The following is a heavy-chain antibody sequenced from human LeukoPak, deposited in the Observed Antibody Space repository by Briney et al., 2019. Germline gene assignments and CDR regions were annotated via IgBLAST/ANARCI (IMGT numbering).Heavy chain of an antibody. D-gene: IGHD3-10*01. CDR3: ARSGVRGVPYYYYYMDV. V-gene: IGHV1-2*02. Sequence: ASVKVSCKASGYTFAAYYMYWVRQAPGQGLEWMGWIRPNSGVTNYTQKFQGRVTMTRDTSINTAYMELSSLRSEDTAVYYCARSGVRGVPYYYYYMDVWGKGTTVTISS. CDR1: GYTFAAYY. J-gene: IGHJ6*03. CDR2: IRPNSGVT.